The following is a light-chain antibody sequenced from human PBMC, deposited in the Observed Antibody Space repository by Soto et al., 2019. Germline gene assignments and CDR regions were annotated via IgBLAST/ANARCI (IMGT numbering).Light chain of an antibody. CDR1: SSNIGGNT. V-gene: IGLV1-44*01. CDR2: CDN. J-gene: IGLJ7*01. CDR3: SAWDDTLSGPV. Sequence: QSVLTQPPSASGAPGLRVTISCSGSSSNIGGNTVNWYQQLPGKAPKLLIHCDNERPSGVPGRFSGSRSGASASLAITGLQSEDEAYYYCSAWDDTLSGPVLGGGTQLTVL.